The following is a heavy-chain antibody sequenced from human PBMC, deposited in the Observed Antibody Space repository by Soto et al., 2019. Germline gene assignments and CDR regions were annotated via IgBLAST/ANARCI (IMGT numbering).Heavy chain of an antibody. V-gene: IGHV1-8*01. CDR3: ARSGYSNSWSDYYYYGRDV. D-gene: IGHD6-13*01. CDR2: MNPNSGNT. Sequence: QVQLVQSGAEVKKPGASVKVSCKASGYTFTSYDINWVRQATGQGLEWMGWMNPNSGNTGYAQKLQGRVTMTRNTSTSTAYMELSSLRSEATAVYYCARSGYSNSWSDYYYYGRDVWGHGTKVTVSS. CDR1: GYTFTSYD. J-gene: IGHJ6*02.